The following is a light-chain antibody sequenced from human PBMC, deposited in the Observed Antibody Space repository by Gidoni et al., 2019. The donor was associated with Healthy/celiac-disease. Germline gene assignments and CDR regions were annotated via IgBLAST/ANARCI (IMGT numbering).Light chain of an antibody. CDR1: QSVSSY. Sequence: EIVLTQSPATLSLSPGERATLSCRASQSVSSYLAWYQQKPGQAPRLLIYDASNRATGIPARFSGSGSGTDFTLTISSLEREDFAVYYCQQRSNWPSLTFGGXTKVEIK. CDR3: QQRSNWPSLT. J-gene: IGKJ4*01. CDR2: DAS. V-gene: IGKV3-11*01.